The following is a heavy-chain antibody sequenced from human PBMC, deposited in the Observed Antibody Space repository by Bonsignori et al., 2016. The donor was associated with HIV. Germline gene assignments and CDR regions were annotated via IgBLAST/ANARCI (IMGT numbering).Heavy chain of an antibody. Sequence: GGSLRLSCAASGFTFSDFYLSWIRQAPGKGLEWVSYISSSGSSVYYADSVKGRFTISRDNAKNSLYLQMSSLRVEDTAVYYCVRDSWWRAVGATAPHYWGQGTLVTVSS. CDR1: GFTFSDFY. CDR3: VRDSWWRAVGATAPHY. V-gene: IGHV3-11*01. CDR2: ISSSGSSV. D-gene: IGHD1-26*01. J-gene: IGHJ4*02.